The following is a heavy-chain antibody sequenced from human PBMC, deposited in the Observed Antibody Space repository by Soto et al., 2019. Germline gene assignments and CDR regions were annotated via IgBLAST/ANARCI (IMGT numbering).Heavy chain of an antibody. J-gene: IGHJ6*02. CDR3: VWGPRARSGYYNYYYGMDV. V-gene: IGHV3-64D*06. CDR2: ISSNGGST. Sequence: PGGSLRLSCSASGFTFSSYAMHWVRQAPGKGLEYVSAISSNGGSTYYADSVKGRFTISRDNSKNTLYLQMSSLRAEDTAVYYCVWGPRARSGYYNYYYGMDVWGQGTTVTVSS. D-gene: IGHD3-3*01. CDR1: GFTFSSYA.